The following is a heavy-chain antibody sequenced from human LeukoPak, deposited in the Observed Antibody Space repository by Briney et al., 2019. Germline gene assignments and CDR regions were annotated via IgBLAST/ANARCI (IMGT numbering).Heavy chain of an antibody. CDR2: INHSGST. CDR1: GGSFSGYY. J-gene: IGHJ5*02. V-gene: IGHV4-34*01. Sequence: PSETLSLTCAVYGGSFSGYYWSWIRQPPGKGLEWIGEINHSGSTNYNPSLKSRVTISVDTSKNQFSLKLSSVTAADTAVYYCARALTSRIQTVVVVAATGKRFDPWGQGTLVTVSS. CDR3: ARALTSRIQTVVVVAATGKRFDP. D-gene: IGHD2-15*01.